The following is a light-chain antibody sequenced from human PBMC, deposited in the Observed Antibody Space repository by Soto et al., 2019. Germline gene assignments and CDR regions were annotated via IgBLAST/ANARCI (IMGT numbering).Light chain of an antibody. CDR3: QSYDSSLSVV. CDR2: XNS. Sequence: QSVLTQPPSVSGAPGQRVTISCTGSSSNIGAGYDVHWYQQLPGTAPKLLIXXNSXXXXXXXXXXSGSKSGTSASLAITGXXXXXXXXXYCQSYDSSLSVVFGGGTKLTVL. CDR1: SSNIGAGYD. J-gene: IGLJ2*01. V-gene: IGLV1-40*01.